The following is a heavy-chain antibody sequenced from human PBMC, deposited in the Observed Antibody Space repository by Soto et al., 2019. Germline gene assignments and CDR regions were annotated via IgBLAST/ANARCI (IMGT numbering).Heavy chain of an antibody. V-gene: IGHV3-23*01. CDR3: AKEGGDCSGGSCYDWFDP. D-gene: IGHD2-15*01. CDR1: GFTFSSYA. Sequence: EVQLLESGGGLVQPGGSLRLSCAASGFTFSSYAMSWVRQAPGKGLEWVSAISGSGGSTYYADSVKGRFTISRDNSKNRLYLQGNGLGAGDTAVYYCAKEGGDCSGGSCYDWFDPWGQGTLVPVSS. J-gene: IGHJ5*02. CDR2: ISGSGGST.